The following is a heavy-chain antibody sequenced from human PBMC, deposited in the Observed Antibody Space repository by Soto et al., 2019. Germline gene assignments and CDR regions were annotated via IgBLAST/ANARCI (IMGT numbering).Heavy chain of an antibody. CDR2: ISYDGLKK. J-gene: IGHJ4*02. V-gene: IGHV3-30*18. D-gene: IGHD3-16*01. CDR3: AKDSDFGGYGNIDY. CDR1: GFTFRTYA. Sequence: QVQLVESGGGVVQTGRSLRLSCAASGFTFRTYAMHWVRQAPGKGLQCVAFISYDGLKKYYTDSVKGRFSISRDNSKNTLSLQMNNLRSEDTAVYYCAKDSDFGGYGNIDYWGQGTLVNVSS.